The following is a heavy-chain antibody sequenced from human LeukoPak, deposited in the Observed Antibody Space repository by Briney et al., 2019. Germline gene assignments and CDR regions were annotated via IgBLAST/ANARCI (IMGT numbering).Heavy chain of an antibody. CDR1: GYTFNIYW. CDR3: ARGYSSSCPDY. V-gene: IGHV3-74*01. J-gene: IGHJ4*02. D-gene: IGHD6-13*01. Sequence: GGSLRLSCAASGYTFNIYWMHWVRQAPGRGLVWVSRINGDGSSTSYADSVKGRVTISRDNAKNTLYLQMNSLRAEDTAVYYCARGYSSSCPDYWGQGTLVTVSS. CDR2: INGDGSST.